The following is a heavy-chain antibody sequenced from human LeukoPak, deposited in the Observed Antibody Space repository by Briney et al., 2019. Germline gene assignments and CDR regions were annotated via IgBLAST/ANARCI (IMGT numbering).Heavy chain of an antibody. J-gene: IGHJ2*01. CDR2: ISDGGGRT. Sequence: GGSLRLSCAASGFTFTSYAMSWVRQASGKGLVWVSAISDGGGRTSYADSAKGRFTISRDNSKNTLYLQLNSLRAEDTAVYYCGKEYGSGIYGYLDFWGRGTLVTVSS. CDR1: GFTFTSYA. CDR3: GKEYGSGIYGYLDF. V-gene: IGHV3-23*01. D-gene: IGHD3-10*01.